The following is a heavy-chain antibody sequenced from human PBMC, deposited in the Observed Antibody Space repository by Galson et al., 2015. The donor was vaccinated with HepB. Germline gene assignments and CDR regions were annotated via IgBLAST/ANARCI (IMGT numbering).Heavy chain of an antibody. CDR1: GYIFTNYG. Sequence: SVKVSCKASGYIFTNYGLSWVRQAPGQGLEWMGWISAYNGNTNYAQNFQGRVTMTTDTSTSTAYMELRSLRSDDTAVYYCARDFGMTTRIWFDPWGQGTLVTVSS. J-gene: IGHJ5*02. CDR3: ARDFGMTTRIWFDP. V-gene: IGHV1-18*01. CDR2: ISAYNGNT. D-gene: IGHD4-17*01.